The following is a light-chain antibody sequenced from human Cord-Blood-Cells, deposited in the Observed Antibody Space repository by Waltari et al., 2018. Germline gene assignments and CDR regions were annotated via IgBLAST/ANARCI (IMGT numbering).Light chain of an antibody. CDR2: AAS. CDR1: QSISSY. Sequence: DIQMTQSPSSLSASVGDRVNITCRASQSISSYLNWYQQKPGKATKLLIYAASSLPSGVPSRFSGSGSVTDVTLTIRSLQPEDFATYYCQQRYSTPQTCGQGTKLEIK. J-gene: IGKJ2*01. V-gene: IGKV1-39*01. CDR3: QQRYSTPQT.